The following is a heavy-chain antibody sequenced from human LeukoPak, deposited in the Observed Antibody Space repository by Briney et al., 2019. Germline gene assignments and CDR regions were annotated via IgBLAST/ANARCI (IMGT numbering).Heavy chain of an antibody. J-gene: IGHJ4*02. Sequence: GASVKVSCKASGYTFTGYYMHWLRQAPGGGLEWMGWISAYNGNTNYTQKLQGRVTMTTDTSTSIAYMELRSLSSDDTAVYYCARDQGYDFWSGYPFDYWGQGTLVTVSS. D-gene: IGHD3-3*01. CDR2: ISAYNGNT. CDR1: GYTFTGYY. V-gene: IGHV1-18*04. CDR3: ARDQGYDFWSGYPFDY.